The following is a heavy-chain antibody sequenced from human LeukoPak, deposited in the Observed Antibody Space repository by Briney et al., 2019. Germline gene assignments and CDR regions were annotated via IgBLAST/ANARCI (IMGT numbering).Heavy chain of an antibody. V-gene: IGHV1-2*02. CDR1: GYTFTSYY. CDR3: ARALDDPYYDFWSGYFGY. CDR2: INPNSGGT. Sequence: ASVKVSCKASGYTFTSYYMHWVRQAPGQGLEWMGWINPNSGGTNYAQKFQGRVTMTRDTSISTAYMELSRLRSDDTAVYYCARALDDPYYDFWSGYFGYWGQGTLVTVSS. J-gene: IGHJ4*02. D-gene: IGHD3-3*01.